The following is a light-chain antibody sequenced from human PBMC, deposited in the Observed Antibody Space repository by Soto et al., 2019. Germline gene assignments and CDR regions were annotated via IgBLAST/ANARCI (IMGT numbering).Light chain of an antibody. V-gene: IGKV1-5*03. J-gene: IGKJ1*01. Sequence: DIQMTQSPSTLSASVGERVTITCRASQSIITWLAWYQKKPGKAPNLLIYKASSLKSGVPSRFSGSGSGTEFTLTISSLQPDDFATYYCQHYNSYSRTFGQGTKVEIK. CDR3: QHYNSYSRT. CDR1: QSIITW. CDR2: KAS.